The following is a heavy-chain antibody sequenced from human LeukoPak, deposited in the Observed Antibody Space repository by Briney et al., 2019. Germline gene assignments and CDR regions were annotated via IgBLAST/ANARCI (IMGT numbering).Heavy chain of an antibody. CDR1: GFTFSSYA. D-gene: IGHD2-15*01. CDR2: ISGSGGST. V-gene: IGHV3-23*01. J-gene: IGHJ4*02. CDR3: AKDLSFGWYYFDY. Sequence: GGSLRLSCAASGFTFSSYAMSWVRQAPGKGLDWVSAISGSGGSTYYADSVKGRFTISRDNSKNTLYLQMNSLRAEDTAVYCCAKDLSFGWYYFDYWGQGTLVTVSS.